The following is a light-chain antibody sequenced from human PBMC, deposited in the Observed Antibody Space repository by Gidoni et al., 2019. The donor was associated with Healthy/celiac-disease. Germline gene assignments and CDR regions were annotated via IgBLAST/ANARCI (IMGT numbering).Light chain of an antibody. CDR3: CSYAGSSTLV. CDR1: RSDVGSYNL. Sequence: QSALTQPASVSGSPGQSITISCHGTRSDVGSYNLVSWYQQHPGKAPKLMIYEVSKRPSGVSNRFSGSKSGNTASLTISGLQAEDEADYYCCSYAGSSTLVFGGGTKLTVL. V-gene: IGLV2-23*02. CDR2: EVS. J-gene: IGLJ2*01.